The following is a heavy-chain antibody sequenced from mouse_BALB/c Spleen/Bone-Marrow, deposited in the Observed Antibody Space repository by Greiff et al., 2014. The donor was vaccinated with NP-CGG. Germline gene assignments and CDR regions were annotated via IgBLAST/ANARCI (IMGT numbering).Heavy chain of an antibody. CDR2: IVPSSAYS. CDR1: GYSFTSFS. CDR3: AREGSYNGCSGHFDY. Sequence: VQLQQSGAELARPGASVRMSCKASGYSFTSFSMHWVKQRPGQGLEWIAYIVPSSAYSNYNQKFKDKATLSADRSSSTAYMQLSSLKFEDSTVYYCAREGSYNGCSGHFDYWGQGTTLTVSS. D-gene: IGHD2-3*01. J-gene: IGHJ2*01. V-gene: IGHV1-4*01.